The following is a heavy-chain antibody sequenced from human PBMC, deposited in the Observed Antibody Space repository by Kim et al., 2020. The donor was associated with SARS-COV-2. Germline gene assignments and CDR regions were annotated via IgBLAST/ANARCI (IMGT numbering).Heavy chain of an antibody. J-gene: IGHJ4*01. D-gene: IGHD6-13*01. V-gene: IGHV3-33*01. CDR2: ICYDRSYK. CDR3: AREGSSCRWYAGFYY. CDR1: GFTFSSYS. Sequence: GGSLRLSCAASGFTFSSYSMNWVRQAPGRGLEWVAVICYDRSYKYYADSVEGRFTISRDNSKNTLYLQMNSLRADDTAVYYCAREGSSCRWYAGFYYWV.